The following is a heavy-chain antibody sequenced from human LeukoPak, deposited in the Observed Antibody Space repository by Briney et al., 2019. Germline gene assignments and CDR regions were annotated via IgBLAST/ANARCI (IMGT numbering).Heavy chain of an antibody. V-gene: IGHV1-2*02. CDR2: INLNSGDT. J-gene: IGHJ4*02. Sequence: VSVKVSCKPSGYSFTGYYMHWMRQAPGQGLEWMGWINLNSGDTNYAEKFQGRVTMTRDTSISTAYVELSRLRYDDTAVYYCASWAGGNAPVASFDYWGQGTLVTVSS. D-gene: IGHD1-14*01. CDR1: GYSFTGYY. CDR3: ASWAGGNAPVASFDY.